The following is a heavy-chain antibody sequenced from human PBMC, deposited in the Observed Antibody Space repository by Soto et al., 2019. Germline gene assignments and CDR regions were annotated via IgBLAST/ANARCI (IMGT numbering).Heavy chain of an antibody. D-gene: IGHD5-18*01. CDR1: GFTFSGSA. Sequence: EVQLVESGGGLVQPGGSLTLSCAASGFTFSGSAMHWVRQASGKGLEWVGRIRSKANSYATAYAASVKGRFTISRDDSKNTAYLQMNSLKTEVTAVYYCTTWIQLWSFYYWCQGTLVTVSS. CDR3: TTWIQLWSFYY. V-gene: IGHV3-73*02. CDR2: IRSKANSYAT. J-gene: IGHJ4*02.